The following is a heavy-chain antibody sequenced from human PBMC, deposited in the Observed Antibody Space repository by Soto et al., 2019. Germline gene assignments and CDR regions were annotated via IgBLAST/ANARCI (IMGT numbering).Heavy chain of an antibody. D-gene: IGHD3-22*01. V-gene: IGHV4-59*08. CDR1: GGSISSYY. J-gene: IGHJ4*02. CDR2: IYYSGST. Sequence: SETLSLTCTVSGGSISSYYWSWIRQPPGKGLEWIGYIYYSGSTNYNPSLKSRVTISVDTSKNQFSLKLSSVTAADTAVYYCARRDRDARIDYWGQGTLVTVSS. CDR3: ARRDRDARIDY.